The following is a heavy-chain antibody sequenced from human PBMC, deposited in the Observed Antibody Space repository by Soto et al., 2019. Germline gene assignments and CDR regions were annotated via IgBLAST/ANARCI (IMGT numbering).Heavy chain of an antibody. V-gene: IGHV3-23*01. J-gene: IGHJ4*02. CDR3: SKDASRRSGWFFFDY. CDR2: ISHDATRP. Sequence: EVQRLESGGGLVQPGGSLRLSCAASGFSFSNFDMCWVRQSQGKGREWVACISHDATRPYHAYSVKGRFTISRDNSKNTLFLQIHSLRVEDTAIYFCSKDASRRSGWFFFDYWCQCILVTVTS. D-gene: IGHD6-19*01. CDR1: GFSFSNFD.